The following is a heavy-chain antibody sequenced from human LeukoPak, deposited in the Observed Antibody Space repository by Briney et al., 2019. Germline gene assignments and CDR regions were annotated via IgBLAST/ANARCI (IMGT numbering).Heavy chain of an antibody. CDR1: GFTVSSNY. Sequence: GGSLRLSCAASGFTVSSNYMNWVRQAPGKGLEWVSAISGSGGSTYYADSVKGRFTISRDNSKNTLYLQMNSLRAEDTAVYYCARRAGAYSHPHDYWGQGTLVTVSS. J-gene: IGHJ4*02. D-gene: IGHD4/OR15-4a*01. CDR2: ISGSGGST. CDR3: ARRAGAYSHPHDY. V-gene: IGHV3-53*01.